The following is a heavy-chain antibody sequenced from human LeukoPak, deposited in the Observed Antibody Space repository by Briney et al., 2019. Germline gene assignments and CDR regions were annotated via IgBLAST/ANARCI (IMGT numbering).Heavy chain of an antibody. J-gene: IGHJ4*02. D-gene: IGHD5-18*01. Sequence: SETLSLTCAVSGGSISSYYCNWIRQPAGKGLQWIGRIYTSGSTNYNPSLKSRVTMSVDTSKNQFSLKLSSVTAADTAVYYCARVGGAYNYGYFDSWGQGTLVTVSS. CDR3: ARVGGAYNYGYFDS. CDR1: GGSISSYY. V-gene: IGHV4-4*07. CDR2: IYTSGST.